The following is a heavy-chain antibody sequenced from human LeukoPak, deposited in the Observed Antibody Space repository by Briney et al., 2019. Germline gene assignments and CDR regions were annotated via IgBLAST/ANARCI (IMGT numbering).Heavy chain of an antibody. D-gene: IGHD1-26*01. Sequence: PSETLSLTCAVSGGSISSSNWWSWVRQAPGKGLEWVANIKQDGSEKYYVDSVKGRFTISRDNAKNSLYLQMNSLRAEDTAVYYCARDPRAGNYYYYGMDVWGQGTTVTVSS. J-gene: IGHJ6*02. V-gene: IGHV3-7*01. CDR3: ARDPRAGNYYYYGMDV. CDR2: IKQDGSEK. CDR1: GGSISSSNW.